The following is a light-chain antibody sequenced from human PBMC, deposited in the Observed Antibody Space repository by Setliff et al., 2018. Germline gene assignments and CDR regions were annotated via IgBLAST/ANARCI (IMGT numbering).Light chain of an antibody. V-gene: IGLV1-44*01. CDR1: SSNIGSNT. Sequence: QSALTQPPSASGTPAQRVTISCSGSSSNIGSNTVNWYQQLPGTAPKLLIYSNNQRPSGVPDRFSVSKSGTSASLAISGLQSEDEADYYCVTWDANLSAYVFGTGTKVTVL. CDR2: SNN. J-gene: IGLJ1*01. CDR3: VTWDANLSAYV.